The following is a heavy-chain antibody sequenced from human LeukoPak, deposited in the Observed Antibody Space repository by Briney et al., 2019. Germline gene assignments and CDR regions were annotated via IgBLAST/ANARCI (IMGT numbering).Heavy chain of an antibody. V-gene: IGHV3-30*02. CDR1: GFTFSSYG. J-gene: IGHJ3*02. D-gene: IGHD6-6*01. CDR3: AKLPHIAARPGDAFDI. Sequence: PGGSLRLSCAASGFTFSSYGMHWVRQAPGKGLEWVAFIRYDGSNKYYADSVKGRFTISRDNSKNTLYLQMNSLRAEDTAVYYCAKLPHIAARPGDAFDIRGQGTMVTVSS. CDR2: IRYDGSNK.